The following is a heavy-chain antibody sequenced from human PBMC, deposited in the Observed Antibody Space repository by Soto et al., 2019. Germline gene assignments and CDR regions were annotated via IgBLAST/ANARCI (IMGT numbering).Heavy chain of an antibody. V-gene: IGHV1-69*13. CDR2: IIPIFGTA. CDR3: ARDKGYSSGWLYYYYYYGMDV. J-gene: IGHJ6*02. Sequence: SVKVSCKASGGTFSSYAISWVRQAPGQGLEWMGGIIPIFGTANYAQKFQGRVTITADESTSTAYMELSSLRSEDTAVYYCARDKGYSSGWLYYYYYYGMDVWGQGTTVTVSS. CDR1: GGTFSSYA. D-gene: IGHD6-19*01.